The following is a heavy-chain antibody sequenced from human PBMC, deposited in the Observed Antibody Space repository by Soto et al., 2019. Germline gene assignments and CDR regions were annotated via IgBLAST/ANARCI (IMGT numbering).Heavy chain of an antibody. CDR3: ARDHLRYQLLLGGDSGRSDDAFDI. D-gene: IGHD2-2*01. CDR2: IWYDGSNK. J-gene: IGHJ3*02. CDR1: GFTFSSYG. V-gene: IGHV3-33*01. Sequence: PGGSLRLSCAASGFTFSSYGMHWVRQAPGKGLEWVAVIWYDGSNKYYADSVKGRFTISRDNSKNTLYLQMNSLRAEDTAVYYCARDHLRYQLLLGGDSGRSDDAFDIWGQGTMVTVSS.